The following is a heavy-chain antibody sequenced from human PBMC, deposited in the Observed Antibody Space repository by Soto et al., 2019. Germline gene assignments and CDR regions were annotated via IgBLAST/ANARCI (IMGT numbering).Heavy chain of an antibody. CDR3: ARDRGAGRENYFGMDV. D-gene: IGHD3-10*01. J-gene: IGHJ6*02. CDR1: GFTFDLNG. Sequence: QMQLVESGGGVVQPGRSLRLSCVASGFTFDLNGLHWVRQAPGKGLEWETVISYDGSDKYYADSLKGRVTVSRDNSKNTLYLHMDSLRTEDTALYYCARDRGAGRENYFGMDVWGQGTTVTVSS. V-gene: IGHV3-30-3*01. CDR2: ISYDGSDK.